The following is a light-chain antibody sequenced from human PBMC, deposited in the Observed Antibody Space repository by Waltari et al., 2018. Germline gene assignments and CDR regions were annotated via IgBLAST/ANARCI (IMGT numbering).Light chain of an antibody. CDR3: LLYYGGHWV. J-gene: IGLJ3*02. CDR2: STS. V-gene: IGLV7-43*01. Sequence: QTVVTQEPSLTVSPGGTVTLTCASSTGAVTSDYYPNWFQQKPGQAPRARIHSTSVRCSGTPTRFSGSLHGDKAALTLSGVQPEDEADYYFLLYYGGHWVFGGGTKVTVL. CDR1: TGAVTSDYY.